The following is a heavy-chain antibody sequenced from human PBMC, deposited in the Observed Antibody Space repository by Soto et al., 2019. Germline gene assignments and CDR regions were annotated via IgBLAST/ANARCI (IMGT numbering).Heavy chain of an antibody. D-gene: IGHD3-16*02. Sequence: GESLTISCKGSGYSFTSYWIGWVRQMPGKGLEWMGIIYHGDSDARSSPSFQGQVTISADKSLSPAYLQLSSLTASDTAIYHSARWTRSSYDYAKDVGGQGTTVTVS. CDR3: ARWTRSSYDYAKDV. CDR1: GYSFTSYW. V-gene: IGHV5-51*01. J-gene: IGHJ6*02. CDR2: IYHGDSDA.